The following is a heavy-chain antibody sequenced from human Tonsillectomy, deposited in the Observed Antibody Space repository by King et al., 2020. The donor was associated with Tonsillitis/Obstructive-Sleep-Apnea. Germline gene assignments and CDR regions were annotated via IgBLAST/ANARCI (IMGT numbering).Heavy chain of an antibody. CDR3: ARDLTSWYGPLDY. Sequence: VQLVESGGGVVQPGRSLRLSCAASVFTFSSDGMHWVRQAPGKGLEWVAIIWYDGSNKYYANSGKGRFTISRDNSKNTLYLQMNSLKAEEQAVYYCARDLTSWYGPLDYWGPGTLVTVSS. J-gene: IGHJ4*02. CDR2: IWYDGSNK. V-gene: IGHV3-33*01. D-gene: IGHD3-10*01. CDR1: VFTFSSDG.